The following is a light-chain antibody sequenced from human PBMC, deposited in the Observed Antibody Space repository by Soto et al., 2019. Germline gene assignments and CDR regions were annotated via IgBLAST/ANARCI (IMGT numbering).Light chain of an antibody. V-gene: IGKV3-20*01. Sequence: EIVLTQSPGTLSLPPGERATLSCRASQSVSSSYLAWYQQKPGQAPRLLIYGASSRATGIPDRFSGSGSGTDVTLTISRLEPEDFAVYYCQQYGSSLITFGPGTKVDIK. CDR2: GAS. J-gene: IGKJ3*01. CDR3: QQYGSSLIT. CDR1: QSVSSSY.